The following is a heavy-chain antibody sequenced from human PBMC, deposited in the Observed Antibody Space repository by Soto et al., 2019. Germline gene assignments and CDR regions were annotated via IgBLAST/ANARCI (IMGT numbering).Heavy chain of an antibody. V-gene: IGHV4-59*01. D-gene: IGHD2-2*02. CDR2: IYYSGST. Sequence: PSETLSLTCTVSGGSISSYYWSWIRQPPGQGLEWIGYIYYSGSTNYNPSLKSRVTISLDTSKNQFALKLSSVTAADTAVYYCAGTYCSSTSCYMGNWFDPWGQGTLVTVSS. CDR1: GGSISSYY. CDR3: AGTYCSSTSCYMGNWFDP. J-gene: IGHJ5*02.